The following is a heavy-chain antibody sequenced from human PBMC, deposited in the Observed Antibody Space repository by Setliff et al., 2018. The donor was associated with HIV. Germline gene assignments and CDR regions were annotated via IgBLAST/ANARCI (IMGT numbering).Heavy chain of an antibody. CDR3: GNKGGQV. CDR1: GLTFSSTW. Sequence: PGGSLRLSCAASGLTFSSTWMTWVRQAPGKGLEWVANIRHDGSQQYYVDSVKGRFTISRDNSRNILYLQMNSLRAEDTAMYYCGNKGGQVWGPGTQVTVSS. CDR2: IRHDGSQQ. D-gene: IGHD3-16*01. V-gene: IGHV3-7*01. J-gene: IGHJ1*01.